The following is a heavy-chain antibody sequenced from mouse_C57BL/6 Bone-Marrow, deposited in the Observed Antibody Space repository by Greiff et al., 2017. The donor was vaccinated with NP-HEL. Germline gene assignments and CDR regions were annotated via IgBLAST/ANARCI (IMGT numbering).Heavy chain of an antibody. CDR2: ISSGSSTI. CDR3: ARPNTYYYGSSWYFDV. Sequence: EVQLVESGGGLVKPGGSLKLSCAASGFTFSDYGMHWVRQAPEKGLEWVAYISSGSSTIYYADTVKGRFTIARYNAKNTLILQMTSLRSEDTAMYYCARPNTYYYGSSWYFDVWGTGTTVTVSS. D-gene: IGHD1-1*01. V-gene: IGHV5-17*01. CDR1: GFTFSDYG. J-gene: IGHJ1*03.